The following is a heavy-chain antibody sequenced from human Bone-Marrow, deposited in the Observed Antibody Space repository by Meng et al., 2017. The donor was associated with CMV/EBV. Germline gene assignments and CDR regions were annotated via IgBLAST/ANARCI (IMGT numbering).Heavy chain of an antibody. V-gene: IGHV3-9*01. J-gene: IGHJ4*02. CDR2: ISWNSGSI. Sequence: GGSLRLSCAASGFTFDDYAMHWVRQAPGKGLEWVSGISWNSGSIGYADSVKGRFTISRDNAKNSLYLQMNSLRAEDTALYYCAKADHSSGWRDGVDYWGQGTLVTVSS. CDR3: AKADHSSGWRDGVDY. D-gene: IGHD6-19*01. CDR1: GFTFDDYA.